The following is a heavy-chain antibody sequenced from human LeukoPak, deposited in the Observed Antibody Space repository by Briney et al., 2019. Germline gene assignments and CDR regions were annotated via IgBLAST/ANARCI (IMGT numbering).Heavy chain of an antibody. V-gene: IGHV3-21*01. CDR2: INSGSSYI. J-gene: IGHJ4*02. CDR3: ARTYYYDNSAVFGH. Sequence: KTGGSLRLSCAASGFTSSTYSMNWVRQAPGKGLEWVSSINSGSSYINYADSVRGRFTISRDNAKNSLYLQMNSLRAEDTAVYYCARTYYYDNSAVFGHWGQGALVTVSS. CDR1: GFTSSTYS. D-gene: IGHD3-22*01.